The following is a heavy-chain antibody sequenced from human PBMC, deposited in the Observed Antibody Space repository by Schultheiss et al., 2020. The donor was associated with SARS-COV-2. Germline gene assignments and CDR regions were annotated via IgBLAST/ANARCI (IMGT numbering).Heavy chain of an antibody. V-gene: IGHV3-NL1*01. D-gene: IGHD1-26*01. CDR3: VKDKVGATGY. CDR1: GFTFSSYG. Sequence: GGSLRLSCAASGFTFSSYGMHWVRQAPGKGLEWVSGISWNSGSIGYADSVKGRFTISRDNSKNTLYLQMNSLRAEDTAVYYCVKDKVGATGYWGQGALVTVSS. CDR2: ISWNSGSI. J-gene: IGHJ4*02.